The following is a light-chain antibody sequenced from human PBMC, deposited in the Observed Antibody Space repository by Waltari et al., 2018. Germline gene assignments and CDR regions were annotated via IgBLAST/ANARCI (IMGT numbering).Light chain of an antibody. V-gene: IGKV3D-15*01. CDR3: QQNSDWPRT. J-gene: IGKJ1*01. Sequence: EIMMTQIPATLSLSPGKRATLSCRANQSVTSSLAWYQQKPGQAPRLLIYGASSRATGIPDRFSGSGSGTDFTLTISSLEPEDIAVYYCQQNSDWPRTFGQGTKVEVK. CDR1: QSVTSS. CDR2: GAS.